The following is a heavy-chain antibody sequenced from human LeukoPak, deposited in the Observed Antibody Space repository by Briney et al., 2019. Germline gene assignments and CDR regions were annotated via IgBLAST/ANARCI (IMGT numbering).Heavy chain of an antibody. CDR1: GYTFTDYY. CDR3: ARDLGATTGAPWYYFDN. Sequence: ASVKVSCKASGYTFTDYYFHWVRQVPGQGLECMGWINPNTGGTNYPHKFQGRVTMTRDTAISTAYMELTSLRSDDTAVYYCARDLGATTGAPWYYFDNWGQGTLVTVPS. J-gene: IGHJ4*01. D-gene: IGHD1-26*01. V-gene: IGHV1-2*02. CDR2: INPNTGGT.